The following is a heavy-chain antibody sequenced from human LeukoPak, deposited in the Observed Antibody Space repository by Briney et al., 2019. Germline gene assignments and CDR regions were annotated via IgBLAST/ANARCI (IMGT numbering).Heavy chain of an antibody. CDR2: IYHSGST. D-gene: IGHD2-15*01. CDR1: GGSISSSNW. Sequence: SETLSLTCAVSGGSISSSNWWSWVRQPPGKGLEWIGEIYHSGSTNYNPSLKSRVTISVHTSKNQFSLKLSSVTAADTAVYYCARDPVVPATSMQFDWYFDLWGRGTLVTVSS. CDR3: ARDPVVPATSMQFDWYFDL. J-gene: IGHJ2*01. V-gene: IGHV4-4*02.